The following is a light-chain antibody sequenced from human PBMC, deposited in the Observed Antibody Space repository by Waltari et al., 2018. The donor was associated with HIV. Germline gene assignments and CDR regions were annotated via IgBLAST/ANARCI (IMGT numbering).Light chain of an antibody. Sequence: QSALTQAASVSGSSGQSITISCTGTSTDVGTYNLVSWYQQHPDKAPKVMIFEVTKRPSGFSIRFSGSTSCNTASLPISWLQAEDEADYYCASYAGAGNVLFGGGTKLTVL. V-gene: IGLV2-23*02. CDR2: EVT. J-gene: IGLJ3*02. CDR3: ASYAGAGNVL. CDR1: STDVGTYNL.